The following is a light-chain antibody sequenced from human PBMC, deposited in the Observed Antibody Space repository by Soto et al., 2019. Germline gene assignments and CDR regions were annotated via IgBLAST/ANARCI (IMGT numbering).Light chain of an antibody. V-gene: IGLV1-44*01. CDR3: AAWDDSLNGYV. CDR1: SSNIGSNT. Sequence: QSVLPQPASASGTHRQSITISCSGSSSNIGSNTVTWYQQLPGTAPKLLIYNNNQRPSGVPDRFSGSKSGTSASLAISGLQSEDEADYYCAAWDDSLNGYVFGTGTKVTVL. J-gene: IGLJ1*01. CDR2: NNN.